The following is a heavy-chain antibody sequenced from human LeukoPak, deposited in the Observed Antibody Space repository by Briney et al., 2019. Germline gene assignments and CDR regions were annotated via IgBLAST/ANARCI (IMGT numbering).Heavy chain of an antibody. CDR3: ARAPYGYNTRAFDI. CDR2: INQDGSEK. CDR1: RFTFSDYW. V-gene: IGHV3-7*01. D-gene: IGHD5-18*01. J-gene: IGHJ3*02. Sequence: GGSLRLSCAASRFTFSDYWLTWVRQAPGKGLEWVANINQDGSEKYYVDPVRGRFTISRDNAKYSLYLQMNSLRAEDTAVYYCARAPYGYNTRAFDIWGQGTMVTVSS.